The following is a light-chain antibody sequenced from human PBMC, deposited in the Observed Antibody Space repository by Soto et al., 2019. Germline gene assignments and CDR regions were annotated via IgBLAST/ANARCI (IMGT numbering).Light chain of an antibody. CDR3: QQYGSSYT. CDR2: GAS. Sequence: EIVLTQSPGTLSLSPGERATLSCRASQSVSSSYLAWYQQKPGQAPRLLIYGASSRATGIPDRFSGSGSGKDFTLTISRLETEGFAVYYCQQYGSSYTFGQGTKLEIK. V-gene: IGKV3-20*01. J-gene: IGKJ2*01. CDR1: QSVSSSY.